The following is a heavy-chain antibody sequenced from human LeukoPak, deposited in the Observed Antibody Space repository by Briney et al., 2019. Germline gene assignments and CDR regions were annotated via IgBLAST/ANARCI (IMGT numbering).Heavy chain of an antibody. J-gene: IGHJ4*02. CDR1: GGSISSSSYY. Sequence: SETLSLTCTVSGGSISSSSYYWGWIRQPPGKGLEWIGSIYYSGSTYYNPSLKSRVTISVDTSKNQFSLKLSSVTAADTAVYYCAREGGDNMITFGGVIVSPDYWGQGTLVTVSS. V-gene: IGHV4-39*07. CDR2: IYYSGST. D-gene: IGHD3-16*02. CDR3: AREGGDNMITFGGVIVSPDY.